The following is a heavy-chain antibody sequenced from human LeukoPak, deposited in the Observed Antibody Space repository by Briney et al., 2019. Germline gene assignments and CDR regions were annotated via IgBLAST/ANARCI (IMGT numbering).Heavy chain of an antibody. CDR2: ISAYNGST. CDR1: GYTFTSYG. V-gene: IGHV1-18*01. J-gene: IGHJ6*02. D-gene: IGHD3-16*01. CDR3: AKDLDDYVWGNYGHYGMDV. Sequence: ASVKVSCKASGYTFTSYGISWVRQAPGQGLEWMGWISAYNGSTNYAQKLQGRVTMTTDTSTSTAYMELRSLRSDDTAVYYCAKDLDDYVWGNYGHYGMDVWGQGTTVTVSS.